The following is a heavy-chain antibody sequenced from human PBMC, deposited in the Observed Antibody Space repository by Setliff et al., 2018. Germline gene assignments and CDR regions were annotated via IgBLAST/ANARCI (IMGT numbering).Heavy chain of an antibody. D-gene: IGHD1-26*01. V-gene: IGHV5-51*01. Sequence: GESLKISCKGSGYNFTTYWIGWVRQMPGEGLEWMGIIYPGDSDARYSPSFQGQVTISADKSINTVYLQWSSLKASDTAIYYCAREHVSGHSEYWGQGTLVTVSS. J-gene: IGHJ4*02. CDR3: AREHVSGHSEY. CDR2: IYPGDSDA. CDR1: GYNFTTYW.